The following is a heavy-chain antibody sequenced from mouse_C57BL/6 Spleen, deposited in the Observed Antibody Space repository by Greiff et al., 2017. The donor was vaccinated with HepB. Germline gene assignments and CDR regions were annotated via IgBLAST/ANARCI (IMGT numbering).Heavy chain of an antibody. D-gene: IGHD2-4*01. V-gene: IGHV14-4*01. J-gene: IGHJ3*01. CDR3: TDYDYDLGFAY. Sequence: VQLQQSGAELVRPGASVKLSCTASGFNIKDDYMHWVKQRPEQGLEWIGWIDPENGDTEYASKFQGKATITADTSSNTAYLQLSSLTSADTAVYYCTDYDYDLGFAYWGQGTLVTVSA. CDR1: GFNIKDDY. CDR2: IDPENGDT.